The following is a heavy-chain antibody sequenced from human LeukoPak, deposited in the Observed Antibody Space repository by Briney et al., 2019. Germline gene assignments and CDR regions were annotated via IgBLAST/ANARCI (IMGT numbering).Heavy chain of an antibody. J-gene: IGHJ5*02. V-gene: IGHV3-9*01. Sequence: TGGSLRLSCAASGFTFDDYAMHWVRQAPGKGLEWVSGISWNSGSIFYADSVRSRFTISRDNAKNSLYLQMNSLRAEDTALYYCAKDSKQWLAHNWFDPWGQGTLVTVSS. D-gene: IGHD6-19*01. CDR1: GFTFDDYA. CDR2: ISWNSGSI. CDR3: AKDSKQWLAHNWFDP.